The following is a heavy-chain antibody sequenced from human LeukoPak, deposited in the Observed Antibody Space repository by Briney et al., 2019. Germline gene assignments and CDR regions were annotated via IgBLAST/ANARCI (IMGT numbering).Heavy chain of an antibody. CDR2: IRYDGSNK. D-gene: IGHD1-26*01. CDR3: AKTLRELSGGAFDI. CDR1: GFTFSSYG. V-gene: IGHV3-30*02. Sequence: GGSLRLSCAASGFTFSSYGMHWVRQAPGKGLEWVAFIRYDGSNKHYADSVKGRFTISRDNSKNTLYLQMNSLRAEDTAICYCAKTLRELSGGAFDIWGQGTMVTVSS. J-gene: IGHJ3*02.